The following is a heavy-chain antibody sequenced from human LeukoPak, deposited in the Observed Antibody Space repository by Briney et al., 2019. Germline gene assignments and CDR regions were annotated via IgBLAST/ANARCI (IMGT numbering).Heavy chain of an antibody. CDR3: ASRVLASSDFDY. J-gene: IGHJ4*02. Sequence: PSETLSLTCTVSGGSISSYYWSWIRQPPGKGLEWIGYIYYSGSTNYNPSLKSRVTISVDTSKNQFSLKLSSVTAADTAVYYCASRVLASSDFDYWGQGTLVTVSS. D-gene: IGHD2-8*02. CDR2: IYYSGST. CDR1: GGSISSYY. V-gene: IGHV4-59*12.